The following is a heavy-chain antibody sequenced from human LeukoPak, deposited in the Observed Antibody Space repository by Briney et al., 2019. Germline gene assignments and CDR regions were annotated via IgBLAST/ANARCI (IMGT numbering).Heavy chain of an antibody. Sequence: PGGSLRLSCAASGFTFSSYAMSWVRQAPGKGLEWVSAISGSGGSTYYADSVKGRFTISRDNSKNTLYLQMNSLRAEDTAVYYCARDKGDSSGYYDYYYYYGMDVWGQGTTVTVSS. CDR2: ISGSGGST. V-gene: IGHV3-23*01. D-gene: IGHD3-22*01. J-gene: IGHJ6*02. CDR3: ARDKGDSSGYYDYYYYYGMDV. CDR1: GFTFSSYA.